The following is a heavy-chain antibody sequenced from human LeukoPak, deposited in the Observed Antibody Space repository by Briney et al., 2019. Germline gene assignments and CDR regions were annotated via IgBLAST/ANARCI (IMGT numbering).Heavy chain of an antibody. CDR3: TRDYYYDSSGHKGDDAFEI. CDR1: GFTFSDHY. V-gene: IGHV3-72*01. J-gene: IGHJ3*02. Sequence: GGSLRLSCAASGFTFSDHYMDWVRQAPGKGLEWVGRIRNKANSYTTEYAASVKGRFTISRDDSRSVAYLQLNSLKSEDTAVYYCTRDYYYDSSGHKGDDAFEIWGQGTMVTVSS. D-gene: IGHD3-22*01. CDR2: IRNKANSYTT.